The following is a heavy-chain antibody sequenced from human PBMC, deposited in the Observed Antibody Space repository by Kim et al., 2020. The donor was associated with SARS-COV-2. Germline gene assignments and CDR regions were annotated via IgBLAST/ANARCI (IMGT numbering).Heavy chain of an antibody. J-gene: IGHJ6*03. CDR2: ISGSGGST. Sequence: GGSLRLSCAASGFTFSSYAMSWVRQAPGKGLEWVSAISGSGGSTYYADSVKGRFTISRDNSKNTLYLQMNSLRAEDMAVYYCAKDAAAARHYYYYYMDVWGKGTTVTVSS. CDR3: AKDAAAARHYYYYYMDV. V-gene: IGHV3-23*01. CDR1: GFTFSSYA. D-gene: IGHD6-13*01.